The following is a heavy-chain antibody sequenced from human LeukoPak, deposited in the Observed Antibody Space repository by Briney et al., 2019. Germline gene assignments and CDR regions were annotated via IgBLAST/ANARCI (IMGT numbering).Heavy chain of an antibody. CDR3: ATLYTSYNWFDP. Sequence: GGSLRLSCAASGFTFSSYSMNWVRQAPGKGLEWVSSISSSSSYIYYADSVKGRFTISRDNAKNSLYLQMNSLRAEDTAVYYCATLYTSYNWFDPWGQGTLVTVSS. J-gene: IGHJ5*02. CDR2: ISSSSSYI. V-gene: IGHV3-21*01. CDR1: GFTFSSYS. D-gene: IGHD2-2*02.